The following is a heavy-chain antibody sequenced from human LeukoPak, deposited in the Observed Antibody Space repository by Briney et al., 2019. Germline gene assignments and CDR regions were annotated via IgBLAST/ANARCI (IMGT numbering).Heavy chain of an antibody. CDR1: GGSISSFY. Sequence: SETLSLTCTVSGGSISSFYWTWIRQPAGKGLEWVGRIYNTGTTDYNPSLKSRVTMSVDRSKNQFSLKLSSVTAADMAVYYCAICYGANEGSFDYWGQGTLVTVSS. J-gene: IGHJ4*02. D-gene: IGHD4-17*01. CDR3: AICYGANEGSFDY. V-gene: IGHV4-4*07. CDR2: IYNTGTT.